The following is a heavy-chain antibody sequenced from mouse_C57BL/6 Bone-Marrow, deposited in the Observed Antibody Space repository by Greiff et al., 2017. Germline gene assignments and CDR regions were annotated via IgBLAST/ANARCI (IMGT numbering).Heavy chain of an antibody. Sequence: VQLQPSGAELVKPGASVKISCTASGYAFSSYWMNWVKQSPGKSLEWIGQIYTGDGDTNYTEKFKGKATLTADKSSSTAYMQLSSLTSDDSAVYFCARGAYWGQGTLVTVSA. CDR2: IYTGDGDT. V-gene: IGHV1-80*01. CDR3: ARGAY. J-gene: IGHJ3*01. CDR1: GYAFSSYW.